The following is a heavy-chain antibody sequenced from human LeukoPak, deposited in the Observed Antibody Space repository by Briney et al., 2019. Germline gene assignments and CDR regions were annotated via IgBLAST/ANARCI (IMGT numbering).Heavy chain of an antibody. J-gene: IGHJ2*01. CDR1: GGSISSYY. V-gene: IGHV4-59*01. D-gene: IGHD4-17*01. CDR3: ARVDYGDYGFNWYFDL. Sequence: SATLSLTCTVSGGSISSYYWSWIRQPPGEGLEWSGYIYYSGSTNYNPSLKSRVTISVDTSKNQFSLQLSSVTAADTAVYYCARVDYGDYGFNWYFDLWGRGTLVTVSS. CDR2: IYYSGST.